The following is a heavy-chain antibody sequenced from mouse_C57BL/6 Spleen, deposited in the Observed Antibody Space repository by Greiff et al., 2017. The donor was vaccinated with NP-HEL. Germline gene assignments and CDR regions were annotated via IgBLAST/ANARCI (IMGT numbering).Heavy chain of an antibody. CDR1: GYTFTDYY. D-gene: IGHD1-1*01. J-gene: IGHJ4*01. Sequence: EVQLQQSGPELVKPGASVKISCKASGYTFTDYYMNWVKQSHGKSLEWIGDINPNNGGTSYNQKFKGKATLTVDKSSSTAYMERRSLTSEDSAVYYCASYYGSSYVYYAMDYWGQGTSVTVSS. V-gene: IGHV1-26*01. CDR2: INPNNGGT. CDR3: ASYYGSSYVYYAMDY.